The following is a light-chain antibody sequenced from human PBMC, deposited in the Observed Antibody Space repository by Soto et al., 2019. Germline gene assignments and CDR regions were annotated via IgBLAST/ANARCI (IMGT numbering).Light chain of an antibody. CDR1: QSIGSW. CDR2: DGT. V-gene: IGKV1-5*01. Sequence: DIQMTQSPSTLSASVGDRVTSTCWASQSIGSWLAWHQQKPGKAPKLLIYDGTYLESGVPSRFSGSGSGTEFTLTISSLQPDDSATYYCQQYESHSETFGQGTKVDTK. J-gene: IGKJ1*01. CDR3: QQYESHSET.